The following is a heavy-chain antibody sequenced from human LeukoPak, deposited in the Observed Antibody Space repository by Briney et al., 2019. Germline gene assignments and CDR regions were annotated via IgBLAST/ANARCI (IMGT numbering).Heavy chain of an antibody. D-gene: IGHD6-13*01. CDR2: IRYDGSNK. CDR1: GFTFSSYG. V-gene: IGHV3-30*02. J-gene: IGHJ4*02. Sequence: GGSLRLSCAASGFTFSSYGMHWVRQAPGEGLEWVAFIRYDGSNKYYADSVKGRFTISRDNSKNTLYLQMYSLRAEDTAVYYCAKSGQQLGSLYYFDYWGQGTLVTVSS. CDR3: AKSGQQLGSLYYFDY.